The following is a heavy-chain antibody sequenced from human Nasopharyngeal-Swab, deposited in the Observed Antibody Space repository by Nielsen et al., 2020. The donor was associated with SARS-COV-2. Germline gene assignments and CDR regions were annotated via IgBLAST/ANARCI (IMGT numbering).Heavy chain of an antibody. Sequence: GSLRLSCAVYGGSFRGYYWSWIRQPPGKGLEWIGEINHSGSTNYNPSLKSRVTISVDTSKNQFSLKLSSVTAADTAVYYCARGDVVVPAAIYYYYYGMDVWGQGTTVTVSS. J-gene: IGHJ6*02. D-gene: IGHD2-2*01. CDR2: INHSGST. CDR3: ARGDVVVPAAIYYYYYGMDV. CDR1: GGSFRGYY. V-gene: IGHV4-34*01.